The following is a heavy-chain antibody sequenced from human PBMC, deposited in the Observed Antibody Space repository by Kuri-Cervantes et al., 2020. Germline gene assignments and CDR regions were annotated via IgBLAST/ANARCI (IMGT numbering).Heavy chain of an antibody. Sequence: GESLKISCGAFGFTFSRHGMHWVRQAPGKGLEWVALVRYDGNDKYYADSVKGRFTVSRDNSRNTLYLQMNSLRPEDTAVYYCATRGTGWQLDYWGQGTLVTVSS. D-gene: IGHD6-19*01. CDR3: ATRGTGWQLDY. CDR2: VRYDGNDK. J-gene: IGHJ4*02. CDR1: GFTFSRHG. V-gene: IGHV3-30*02.